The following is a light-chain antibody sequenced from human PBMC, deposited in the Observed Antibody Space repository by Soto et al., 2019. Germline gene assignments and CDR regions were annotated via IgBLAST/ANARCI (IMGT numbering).Light chain of an antibody. Sequence: QSVLTQPPSASGSPGQSVTISCTGTSSDVGGYNYVSWYQQHPGKAPKLMIYEVSKRPSGVPYRFSGSKSGNTASLTVSGLQAEDEAYYYCSSYAGSNNFVFGTGTKVTVL. CDR2: EVS. J-gene: IGLJ1*01. CDR1: SSDVGGYNY. V-gene: IGLV2-8*01. CDR3: SSYAGSNNFV.